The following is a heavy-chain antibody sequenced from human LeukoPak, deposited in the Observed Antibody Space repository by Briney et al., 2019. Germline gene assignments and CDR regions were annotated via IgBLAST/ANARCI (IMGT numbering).Heavy chain of an antibody. CDR2: ISGSGGST. CDR1: GFTVSSNY. CDR3: AKWWESYRSFDY. V-gene: IGHV3-23*01. D-gene: IGHD1-26*01. J-gene: IGHJ4*02. Sequence: GALRLSCAASGFTVSSNYMTWVRQAPGAGLEWVSAISGSGGSTYYADSVRGRFTISRDNSKNTLYLQMNSLRAEDTAVYYCAKWWESYRSFDYWGQGTLVTVSS.